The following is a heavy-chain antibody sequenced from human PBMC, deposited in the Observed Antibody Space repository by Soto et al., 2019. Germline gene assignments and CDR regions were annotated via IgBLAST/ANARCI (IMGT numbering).Heavy chain of an antibody. D-gene: IGHD3-9*01. Sequence: QVQLVQSGAEVKKPGASVKVSCKASGYTFTSYYMHWVRQAPGQGLEWMGIINPSGGSTSYAQKFQGRVTMTRDTSTSTVYMERSSLRSEDTAVYYCARWYDILTGPRGMDVWGQGTTVTVSS. V-gene: IGHV1-46*03. CDR3: ARWYDILTGPRGMDV. CDR1: GYTFTSYY. J-gene: IGHJ6*02. CDR2: INPSGGST.